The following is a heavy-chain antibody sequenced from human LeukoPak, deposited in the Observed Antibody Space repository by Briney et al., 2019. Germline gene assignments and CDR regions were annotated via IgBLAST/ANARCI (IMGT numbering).Heavy chain of an antibody. J-gene: IGHJ4*02. Sequence: GGSLRLSCAASGFTFSSYAMSWVRQAPGKGLEWVSAISGSGLATYYADSVKGRFTIFRDNSKNTLYLQMNSLRAEDTAVYYCAKSQEDDSSGYYYSNFDYWGQGTLVTVSS. CDR2: ISGSGLAT. CDR3: AKSQEDDSSGYYYSNFDY. D-gene: IGHD3-22*01. CDR1: GFTFSSYA. V-gene: IGHV3-23*01.